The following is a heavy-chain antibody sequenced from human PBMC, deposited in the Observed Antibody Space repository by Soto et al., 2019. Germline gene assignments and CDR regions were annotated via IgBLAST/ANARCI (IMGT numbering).Heavy chain of an antibody. V-gene: IGHV3-23*01. CDR2: LSASGGIT. D-gene: IGHD4-17*01. CDR1: GFTFSTYA. Sequence: PGGSLRLSCAASGFTFSTYAMSWVRQAPGKGLEWVSALSASGGITYYADSVKGRFTISRDNSMNALYLQMNSLRIDDTAAYYCAHPRGYGVFDAYDIWGQGTMVTGSS. J-gene: IGHJ3*02. CDR3: AHPRGYGVFDAYDI.